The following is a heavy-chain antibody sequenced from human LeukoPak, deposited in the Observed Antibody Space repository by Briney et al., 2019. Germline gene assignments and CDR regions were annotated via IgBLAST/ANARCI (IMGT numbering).Heavy chain of an antibody. CDR3: ARRRIVVVTAKDAFDI. CDR2: MNPNSGDT. Sequence: ASVKVSCKVSGYPFTSYDINWVRQASGQGLEWVGWMNPNSGDTKYAQKFQGRVTITRNTSINTAYMELSSLTSGDTAVYYCARRRIVVVTAKDAFDIWGQGTMVTVSS. J-gene: IGHJ3*02. V-gene: IGHV1-8*01. D-gene: IGHD2-21*02. CDR1: GYPFTSYD.